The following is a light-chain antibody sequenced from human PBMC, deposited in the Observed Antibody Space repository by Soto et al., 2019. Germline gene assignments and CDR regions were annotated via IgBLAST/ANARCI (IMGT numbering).Light chain of an antibody. V-gene: IGKV3-20*01. CDR3: QQYGSSGT. Sequence: EIVLTQSPGTLSLSPGERATLSCRASQSVSNNYLAWYQQKPGQAPRLLTYGASNRATGISDRFSGSGSGTDFTLTISRLEPEDFAVYYCQQYGSSGTFGQGTKLDIK. J-gene: IGKJ1*01. CDR2: GAS. CDR1: QSVSNNY.